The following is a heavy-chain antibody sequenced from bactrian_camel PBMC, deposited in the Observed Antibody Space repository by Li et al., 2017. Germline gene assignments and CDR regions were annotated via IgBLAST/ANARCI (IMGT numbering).Heavy chain of an antibody. D-gene: IGHD3*01. CDR1: VFSFDDTD. CDR2: IDTDGRT. J-gene: IGHJ7*01. V-gene: IGHV3S63*01. Sequence: HVQLVESGGGSVQAGGSLRLSCTSSVFSFDDTDMGWYRQAPGNECELVSSIDTDGRTYYADSVKGRFTISQDNAKKRLYLQMNSLKPVDTAMYYCAGSGYRSFRLLVGGLVGLEYGMDYWGNGTQVTVS.